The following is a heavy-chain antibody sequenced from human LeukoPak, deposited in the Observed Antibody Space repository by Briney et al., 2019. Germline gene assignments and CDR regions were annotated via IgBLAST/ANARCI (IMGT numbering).Heavy chain of an antibody. CDR3: ARAVTIFGVVTNHYYYYMDV. CDR2: IKQDGSEK. CDR1: GFTFSSYW. V-gene: IGHV3-7*01. Sequence: PGRSLRLSCAASGFTFSSYWMSWVRQAPGKGLEWVANIKQDGSEKYYVDSVKGRFTISRDNAKNSLYLQMNSLRAEDTAVYYCARAVTIFGVVTNHYYYYMDVWGKGTTVTVSS. D-gene: IGHD3-3*01. J-gene: IGHJ6*03.